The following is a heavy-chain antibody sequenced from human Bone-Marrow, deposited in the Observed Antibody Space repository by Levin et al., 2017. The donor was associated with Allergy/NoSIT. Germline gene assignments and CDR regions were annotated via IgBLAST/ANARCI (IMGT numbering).Heavy chain of an antibody. D-gene: IGHD4-23*01. CDR3: ARGTPPNDAFDI. CDR2: INSSSSSI. Sequence: LGESLKISCAASGFTFSNYNMNWVRQAPGKGLEWVSYINSSSSSIFYADSVKGRFTISRDNAENSLFLQMNSLRDDDTAVYYCARGTPPNDAFDIWGQGTMVTVSS. CDR1: GFTFSNYN. V-gene: IGHV3-48*02. J-gene: IGHJ3*02.